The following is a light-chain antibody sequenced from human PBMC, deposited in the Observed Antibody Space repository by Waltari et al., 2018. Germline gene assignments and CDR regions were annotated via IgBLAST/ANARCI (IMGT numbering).Light chain of an antibody. CDR2: YKSDSDK. V-gene: IGLV5-45*03. CDR3: MIWHSSAWV. Sequence: QAVLTQPSSLSASPGASASLTCTLRSGINVGTYRIYWYQQKPGSPPQYLLRYKSDSDKPQGSGVPSRFSGSKDASANAGILLISGLQSEDEADYYCMIWHSSAWVFGGGTNLTVL. J-gene: IGLJ3*02. CDR1: SGINVGTYR.